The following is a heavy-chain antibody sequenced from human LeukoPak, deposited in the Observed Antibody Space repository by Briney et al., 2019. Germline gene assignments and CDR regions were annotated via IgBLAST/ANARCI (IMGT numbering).Heavy chain of an antibody. V-gene: IGHV3-74*01. Sequence: GGSLRLSCAASGLTFSSYWMHWVRQAPGKGLVWVSRINSDGSSTSYADSVKGRFTISRDNAKNTLYLQMNSLRAEDTAVYYCARDTPLCSGGSCYPNLTFYYYYYYGMDVWGQGTTVTVSS. J-gene: IGHJ6*02. CDR1: GLTFSSYW. D-gene: IGHD2-15*01. CDR2: INSDGSST. CDR3: ARDTPLCSGGSCYPNLTFYYYYYYGMDV.